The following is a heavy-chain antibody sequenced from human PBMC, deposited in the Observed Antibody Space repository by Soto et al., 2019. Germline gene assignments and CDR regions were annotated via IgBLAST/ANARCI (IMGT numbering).Heavy chain of an antibody. J-gene: IGHJ4*02. V-gene: IGHV1-18*01. D-gene: IGHD2-8*01. CDR2: ISAYNGNT. Sequence: QVQLVQSGAEVKKPGASVKVSCKASGYTFTIYGISWVRQAPGRGLEWMGWISAYNGNTNYAQKLQGRVTMTTDTSTSTAYMELRSLRSDDTAVYYCARQRGIELMVYAEPFDYWGQGTLVTVSS. CDR3: ARQRGIELMVYAEPFDY. CDR1: GYTFTIYG.